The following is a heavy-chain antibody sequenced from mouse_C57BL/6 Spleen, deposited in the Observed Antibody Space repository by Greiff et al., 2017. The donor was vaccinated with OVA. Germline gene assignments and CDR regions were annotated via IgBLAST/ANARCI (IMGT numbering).Heavy chain of an antibody. CDR2: IDPETGGT. D-gene: IGHD1-1*01. J-gene: IGHJ4*01. V-gene: IGHV1-15*01. CDR3: TRITTVVAPYYYAMDY. CDR1: GYTFTDYE. Sequence: QVQLQQSGAELVRPGASVTLSCKASGYTFTDYEMHWVKQTPVHGLEWIGAIDPETGGTAYNQKFKGKAILTADKSSSTAYMELRSLTSEDSAVYYCTRITTVVAPYYYAMDYGGQGTSVTVSS.